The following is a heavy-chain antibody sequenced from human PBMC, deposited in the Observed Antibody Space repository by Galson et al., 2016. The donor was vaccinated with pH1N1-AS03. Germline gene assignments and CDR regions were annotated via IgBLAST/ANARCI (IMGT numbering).Heavy chain of an antibody. CDR2: IYPGDSGT. V-gene: IGHV5-51*01. Sequence: QSGAEVKEPGESLKISCKGSGYRSTSYWIAWVRQVPGKGLEWMGIIYPGDSGTRYSPSFQGHVTMSADKSINTVYLNWGSLRASDTAMYYCARPLSSMITMGGLIVTGAFDAWGQGTMLTVSS. J-gene: IGHJ3*01. D-gene: IGHD3-16*02. CDR3: ARPLSSMITMGGLIVTGAFDA. CDR1: GYRSTSYW.